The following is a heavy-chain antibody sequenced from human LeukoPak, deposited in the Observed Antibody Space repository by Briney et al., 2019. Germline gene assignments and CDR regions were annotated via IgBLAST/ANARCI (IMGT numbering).Heavy chain of an antibody. CDR2: ISSSSSTI. V-gene: IGHV3-48*01. D-gene: IGHD6-19*01. CDR1: GFTFSSYG. CDR3: ARGANPTRLDAFDI. Sequence: GGSLRLSCAASGFTFSSYGMHWVRQAPGKGLEWVSYISSSSSTIYYADSVKGRFTISRDNAKNSLYLQMNSLRAEDTAVYYCARGANPTRLDAFDIWGQGTMVTVSS. J-gene: IGHJ3*02.